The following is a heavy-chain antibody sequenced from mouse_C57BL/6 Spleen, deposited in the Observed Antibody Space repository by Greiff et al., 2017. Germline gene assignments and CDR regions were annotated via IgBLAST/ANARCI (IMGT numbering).Heavy chain of an antibody. V-gene: IGHV1-67*01. CDR2: ISTYYGDA. Sequence: VQLQQSGPELVRPGVSVKISCKGSGYTFTDYAMHWVKQSPAKSLEWIGVISTYYGDASYNQKFKDKATLTVDKSSSTAYIDLPRLTSEDSAVYYCAGDYNVRVWFAYWGQGTLVTVSA. D-gene: IGHD1-1*01. CDR3: AGDYNVRVWFAY. J-gene: IGHJ3*01. CDR1: GYTFTDYA.